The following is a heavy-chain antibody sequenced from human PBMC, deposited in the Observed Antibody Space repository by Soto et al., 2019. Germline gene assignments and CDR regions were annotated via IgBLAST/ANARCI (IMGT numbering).Heavy chain of an antibody. CDR2: LIPIYGTA. J-gene: IGHJ3*02. D-gene: IGHD3-22*01. V-gene: IGHV1-69*13. Sequence: SVKVSCKASGVTFSSYAMSWVRPAPGRGLEWMGGLIPIYGTANYAQKFQGRVTITADESTSTAYMKLSSLRSEDTDVYSCARISRNYYDSSGYPGAFDIWGQGTMVTVSS. CDR1: GVTFSSYA. CDR3: ARISRNYYDSSGYPGAFDI.